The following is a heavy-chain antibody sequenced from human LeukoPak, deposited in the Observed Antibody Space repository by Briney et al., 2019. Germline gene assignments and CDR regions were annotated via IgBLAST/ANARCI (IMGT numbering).Heavy chain of an antibody. V-gene: IGHV3-30*18. D-gene: IGHD6-19*01. CDR1: GFXFSSYG. CDR2: ISYDGSNK. CDR3: AKDAGWYGLNNWFDP. J-gene: IGHJ5*02. Sequence: PGRSLRLSCAASGFXFSSYGMHWVRQAPGKGLEWVAVISYDGSNKYYADSVKGRFTISRENSKNTLYLQMNSLRAEDTAVYYCAKDAGWYGLNNWFDPWGQGTLVTVSS.